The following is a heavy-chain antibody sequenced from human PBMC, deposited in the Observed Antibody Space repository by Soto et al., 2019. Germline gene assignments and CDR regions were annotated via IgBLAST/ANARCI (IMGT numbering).Heavy chain of an antibody. J-gene: IGHJ4*02. Sequence: PGGSLRLSCAASGFTVSSNYMSWVRQAPGKGLEWVSVIYSGGSTYYADSVKGRFTISRDNAKNTLYLQMNSLRAEDTAVYYCARNYYDILTGIRNWGQGTLVTVSS. D-gene: IGHD3-9*01. CDR2: IYSGGST. CDR1: GFTVSSNY. V-gene: IGHV3-53*01. CDR3: ARNYYDILTGIRN.